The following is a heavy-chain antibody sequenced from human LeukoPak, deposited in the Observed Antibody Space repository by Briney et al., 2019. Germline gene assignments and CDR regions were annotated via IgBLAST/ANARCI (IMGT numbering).Heavy chain of an antibody. CDR2: ISWNSGSI. V-gene: IGHV3-9*01. D-gene: IGHD3-22*01. Sequence: GGSLRLSCAASGFTFDDYAMHWVRQAPGKGLEWVSGISWNSGSIGYADSVKGRFTISRDNVKNSLYLQMNSLRAEDTALYYCAKDSSEDYYDSSGPLLDYWGQGTLVTVSS. J-gene: IGHJ4*02. CDR3: AKDSSEDYYDSSGPLLDY. CDR1: GFTFDDYA.